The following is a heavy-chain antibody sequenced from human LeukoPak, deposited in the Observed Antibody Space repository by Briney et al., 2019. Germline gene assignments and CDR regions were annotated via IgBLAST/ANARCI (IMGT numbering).Heavy chain of an antibody. CDR3: ARNSFYYATDGYPPTFYFDY. D-gene: IGHD3-22*01. J-gene: IGHJ4*02. CDR1: GFSLNTDGIY. Sequence: SGPTLVNPTQTLTLTCTFSGFSLNTDGIYVSWIRQPPGKALEWLARIDWDDDKYFSTSLEPRLTISKDTSKNQVVLTMTDMDPVDTATYYCARNSFYYATDGYPPTFYFDYWGQGTLVTVSS. V-gene: IGHV2-70*11. CDR2: IDWDDDK.